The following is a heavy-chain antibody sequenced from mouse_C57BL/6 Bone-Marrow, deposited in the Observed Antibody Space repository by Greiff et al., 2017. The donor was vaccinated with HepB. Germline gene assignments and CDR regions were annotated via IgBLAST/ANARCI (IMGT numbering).Heavy chain of an antibody. D-gene: IGHD1-1*02. J-gene: IGHJ3*01. V-gene: IGHV14-4*01. Sequence: EVQLQQSGAELVRPGASVKLSCTASGFNIKDDYMHWVKQRPEQGLEWIGWIDPENGDTEYASKFQGKATITADTSSNTAYLQLSSLTSEDTAVYYCTTSGSYWFAYWGQGTLVTVSA. CDR2: IDPENGDT. CDR3: TTSGSYWFAY. CDR1: GFNIKDDY.